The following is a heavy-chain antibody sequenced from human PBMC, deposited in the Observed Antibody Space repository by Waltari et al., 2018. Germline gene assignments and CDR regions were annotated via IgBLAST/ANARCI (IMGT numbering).Heavy chain of an antibody. J-gene: IGHJ5*02. CDR3: VKDSGAVAGTGWFDP. CDR1: GFTFDEYA. Sequence: EVQLVESGGGLVQPGRSLRLSWAASGFTFDEYAIHWVRQAPGKGLEWVSGINWNSGRIHYADSVKGRFTISRDNAKNSLYLQMNSLRVEDMALYYCVKDSGAVAGTGWFDPWGQGTLVTVSS. D-gene: IGHD6-19*01. CDR2: INWNSGRI. V-gene: IGHV3-9*03.